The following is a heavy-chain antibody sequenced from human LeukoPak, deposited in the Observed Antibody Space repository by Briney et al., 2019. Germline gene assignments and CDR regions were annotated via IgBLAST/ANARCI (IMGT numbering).Heavy chain of an antibody. V-gene: IGHV4-34*01. Sequence: SETLSLTCDVYGASFTGYYWSWIRQSPGKGLEWIGEMNQRGSMNYNPSLKSRVTISVDRSKNQFSLKLSSVTAADTAVYYCARSEYFPWFDPWGQGTLVTVSS. CDR3: ARSEYFPWFDP. J-gene: IGHJ5*02. CDR2: MNQRGSM. CDR1: GASFTGYY. D-gene: IGHD3-9*01.